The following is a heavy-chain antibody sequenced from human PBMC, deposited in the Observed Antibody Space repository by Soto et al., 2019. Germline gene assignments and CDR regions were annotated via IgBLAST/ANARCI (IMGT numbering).Heavy chain of an antibody. D-gene: IGHD2-15*01. J-gene: IGHJ4*02. V-gene: IGHV4-39*01. CDR2: IYYTGTS. Sequence: SETLSLTCAVSGGSISSSSYYWDWIRQPPGRGLEWIGTIYYTGTSNYNPSLKSRVTIYVDTSKNQFSLNLSSVTAADTAVYYCTRHAIGVVVPAANRNWGQGSLDTDS. CDR3: TRHAIGVVVPAANRN. CDR1: GGSISSSSYY.